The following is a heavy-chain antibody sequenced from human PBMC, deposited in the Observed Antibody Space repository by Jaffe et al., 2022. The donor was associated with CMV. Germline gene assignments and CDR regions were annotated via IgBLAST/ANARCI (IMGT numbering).Heavy chain of an antibody. CDR3: ASRPDPYSSGWADAFDI. CDR2: IYYSGST. V-gene: IGHV4-39*01. J-gene: IGHJ3*02. Sequence: QLQLQESGPGLVKPSETLSLTCTVSGGSISSSSYYWGWIRQPPGKGLEWIGSIYYSGSTYYNPSLKSRVTISVDTSKNQFSLKLSSVTAADTAVYYCASRPDPYSSGWADAFDIWGQGTMVTVSS. CDR1: GGSISSSSYY. D-gene: IGHD6-19*01.